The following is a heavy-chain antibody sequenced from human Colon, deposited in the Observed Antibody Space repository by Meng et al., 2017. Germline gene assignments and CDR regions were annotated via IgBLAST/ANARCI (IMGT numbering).Heavy chain of an antibody. J-gene: IGHJ5*02. D-gene: IGHD6-19*01. CDR2: IYPGDSDT. CDR3: ARRAYRTIAVAGGGNWLEP. CDR1: GSSFTSYW. Sequence: GGSLRLSCKGSGSSFTSYWIGWVRQMPGKGLEGMGIIYPGDSDTRYSPSFQGQVTISADKSISTAYLQWSSLKASDTAKYYCARRAYRTIAVAGGGNWLEPWGQGTLVTVSS. V-gene: IGHV5-51*01.